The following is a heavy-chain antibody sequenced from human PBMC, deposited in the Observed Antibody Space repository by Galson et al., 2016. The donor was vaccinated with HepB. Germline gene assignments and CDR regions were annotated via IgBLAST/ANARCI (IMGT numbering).Heavy chain of an antibody. CDR2: ISDDGSQK. V-gene: IGHV3-30*03. Sequence: SLRLSCAASGLTFRGYGMHRVRQAPGKGLEWVAIISDDGSQKYYADSVKGRFTISRDNSKNTVSLQMNSLRPEDTGVYYCARCYYYDSSAYYKYEGSKDYFEYWGQGTLVTVSS. J-gene: IGHJ4*02. D-gene: IGHD3-22*01. CDR3: ARCYYYDSSAYYKYEGSKDYFEY. CDR1: GLTFRGYG.